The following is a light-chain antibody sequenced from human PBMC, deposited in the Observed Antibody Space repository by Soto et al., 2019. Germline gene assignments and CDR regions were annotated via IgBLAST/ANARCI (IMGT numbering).Light chain of an antibody. CDR2: ANS. CDR1: TSNIGSNY. J-gene: IGLJ1*01. Sequence: QSVLTQPPSASGTPGQGVTISCSGSTSNIGSNYVYWYQQLPGTAPKLLIYANSVRPSGVPDRFSGSKSGTSASLAITGLQAEDEADYYCQSYDSSLIVSKVFGTGTKVTVL. CDR3: QSYDSSLIVSKV. V-gene: IGLV1-47*02.